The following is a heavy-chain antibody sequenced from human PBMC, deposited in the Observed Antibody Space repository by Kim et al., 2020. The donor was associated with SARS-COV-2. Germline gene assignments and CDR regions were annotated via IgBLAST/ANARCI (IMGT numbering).Heavy chain of an antibody. CDR3: ARGPAVTTFFFYYYYGMDV. V-gene: IGHV4-4*07. D-gene: IGHD4-17*01. J-gene: IGHJ6*02. Sequence: SETLSLTCTVSGGSISSYYWSWIRQPAGKGLEWIGRIYTSGSTNYNPSLKSRVTMSVDTSKNQFSLKLSSVTAADTAVYYCARGPAVTTFFFYYYYGMDVWGQGTTVTVSS. CDR2: IYTSGST. CDR1: GGSISSYY.